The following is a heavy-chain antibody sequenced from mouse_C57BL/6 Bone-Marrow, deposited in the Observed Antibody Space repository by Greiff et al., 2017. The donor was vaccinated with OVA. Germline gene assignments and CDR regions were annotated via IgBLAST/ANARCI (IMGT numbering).Heavy chain of an antibody. CDR2: SRNKANDYTT. J-gene: IGHJ3*01. Sequence: EVQGVESGGGLVQSGRSLRLSCATSGFTFSDFYMEWVRQAPGKGLEWIAASRNKANDYTTEYSASVKGRFIVSRDTSQSILYLQMNALRAEDTAIYYCARGSKMAWFAYWGQGTLVTVSA. CDR3: ARGSKMAWFAY. V-gene: IGHV7-1*01. D-gene: IGHD2-3*01. CDR1: GFTFSDFY.